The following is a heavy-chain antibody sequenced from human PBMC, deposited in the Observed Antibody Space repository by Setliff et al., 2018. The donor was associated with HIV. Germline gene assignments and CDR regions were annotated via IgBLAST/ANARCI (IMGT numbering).Heavy chain of an antibody. Sequence: PSETLSLTCTVSGGSIWNYYWSWIRQPPGKGLEWIGTIYYSGSTYYNPSLKSRVTISTDTSKNQFSLKVRSVTAADTAVYYCARPRLRGSGAFDIWGQGTMVTVSS. CDR1: GGSIWNYY. CDR2: IYYSGST. CDR3: ARPRLRGSGAFDI. J-gene: IGHJ3*02. V-gene: IGHV4-39*01. D-gene: IGHD2-21*01.